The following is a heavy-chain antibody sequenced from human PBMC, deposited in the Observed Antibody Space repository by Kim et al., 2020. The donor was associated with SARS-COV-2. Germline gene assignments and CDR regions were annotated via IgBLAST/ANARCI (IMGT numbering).Heavy chain of an antibody. D-gene: IGHD2-2*02. CDR2: IYTSGST. CDR3: ARDRGYCSSTSCYTPFGY. Sequence: SETLSLTCTVSGGSISSYYWSWIRQPAGKGLEWIGRIYTSGSTNYNPSLKSRVTMSVDTSKNQFSLKLSSVTAADTAVYYCARDRGYCSSTSCYTPFGYWGQGTLVTVSS. CDR1: GGSISSYY. V-gene: IGHV4-4*07. J-gene: IGHJ4*02.